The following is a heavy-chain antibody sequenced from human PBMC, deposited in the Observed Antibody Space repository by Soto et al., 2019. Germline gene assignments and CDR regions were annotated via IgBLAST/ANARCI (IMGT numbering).Heavy chain of an antibody. D-gene: IGHD3-3*01. CDR2: ISGSGGST. Sequence: EVQLLESGGGLVQPGGSLRLSCAASGFTFSSYAMSWVRQAPGKALEWVSAISGSGGSTYYADSVKGRFTISGDNSKNTLYLQMNSLRAEDTAVYYCAKGKGIFGVVQSMDVWGQGTTVTVSS. CDR1: GFTFSSYA. J-gene: IGHJ6*02. CDR3: AKGKGIFGVVQSMDV. V-gene: IGHV3-23*01.